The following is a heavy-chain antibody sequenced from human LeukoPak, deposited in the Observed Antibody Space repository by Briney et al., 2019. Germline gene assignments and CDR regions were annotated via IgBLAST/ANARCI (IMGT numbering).Heavy chain of an antibody. CDR1: GFTFSSYE. CDR3: AKYASNYYYYYMDV. Sequence: GGSLRLSCAASGFTFSSYEMNWVRQAPGKGLEWASAISGSGSSTYYADSVKGRFTISRDNSKNTLYLQMNSLRAEDTALYYCAKYASNYYYYYMDVWGKGTTVTISS. V-gene: IGHV3-23*01. J-gene: IGHJ6*03. CDR2: ISGSGSST.